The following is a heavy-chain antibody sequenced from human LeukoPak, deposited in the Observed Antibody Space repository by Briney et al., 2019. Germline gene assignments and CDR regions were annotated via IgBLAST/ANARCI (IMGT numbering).Heavy chain of an antibody. CDR3: ARPSGYYDSSVAFDI. Sequence: GGSLRLSCAASGCTFSSYWMHWVRQAPGKGLVWVSRINSDGSSTSYADSVKGRFTISRDNAKNTLYLQMNSLRAEDTAVYYCARPSGYYDSSVAFDIWGQGTMVTVSS. J-gene: IGHJ3*02. CDR2: INSDGSST. D-gene: IGHD3-22*01. V-gene: IGHV3-74*01. CDR1: GCTFSSYW.